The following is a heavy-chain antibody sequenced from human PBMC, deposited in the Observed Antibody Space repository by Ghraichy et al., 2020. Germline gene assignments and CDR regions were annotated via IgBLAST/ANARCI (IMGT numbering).Heavy chain of an antibody. V-gene: IGHV3-23*01. D-gene: IGHD2-21*02. CDR2: ISGSGRNT. Sequence: LSLTCAASGFTFSNYAMGWVRQAPGKGLEWVSTISGSGRNTYYPDSVRGRFTISRDNSKNTLYLQMNSLRAEDTAVYYCAKGCGDTCYSDFDNWGQGTLVTVSS. J-gene: IGHJ4*02. CDR1: GFTFSNYA. CDR3: AKGCGDTCYSDFDN.